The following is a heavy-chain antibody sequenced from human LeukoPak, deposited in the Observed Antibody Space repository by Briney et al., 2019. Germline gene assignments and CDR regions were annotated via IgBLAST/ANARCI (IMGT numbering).Heavy chain of an antibody. D-gene: IGHD3-22*01. Sequence: GGSLRLSCAASGFTFSSYSMNWVRQAPGKGLEWVSSISSSSSYIYYADSVKGRFTISRDNAKNSLYLQMNSLRAEDTAVYYCASYAMIVGYNDYWGQGTLVTVSS. J-gene: IGHJ4*02. CDR1: GFTFSSYS. V-gene: IGHV3-21*01. CDR2: ISSSSSYI. CDR3: ASYAMIVGYNDY.